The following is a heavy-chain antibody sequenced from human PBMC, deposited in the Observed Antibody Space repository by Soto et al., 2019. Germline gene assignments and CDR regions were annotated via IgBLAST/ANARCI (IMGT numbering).Heavy chain of an antibody. CDR1: GFTFSNYG. Sequence: PGGSLRLSCAASGFTFSNYGMHWVRQAPGKGLAWVALISYDGSNKYYADSVKGRFTISRDNSKSTLYLQMNSLRAEDTAVYYCAKDRRPYCSGGSCYSGYWGQGTLVTAPQ. J-gene: IGHJ4*02. V-gene: IGHV3-30*18. CDR2: ISYDGSNK. D-gene: IGHD2-15*01. CDR3: AKDRRPYCSGGSCYSGY.